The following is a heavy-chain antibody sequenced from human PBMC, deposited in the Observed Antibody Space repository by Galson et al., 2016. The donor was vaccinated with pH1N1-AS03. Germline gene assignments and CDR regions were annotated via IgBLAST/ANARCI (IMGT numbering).Heavy chain of an antibody. Sequence: SVKVSCKASGYSFSNYAIHWLRQAPGRSPEWMGWIIAGNGNTKYSQNLQGRVTLTRDTSANTTYLELNSLRSEDTATYYCARGSPQTAMETWGQGTLVNVSA. J-gene: IGHJ1*01. CDR2: IIAGNGNT. CDR1: GYSFSNYA. CDR3: ARGSPQTAMET. V-gene: IGHV1-3*01. D-gene: IGHD5-18*01.